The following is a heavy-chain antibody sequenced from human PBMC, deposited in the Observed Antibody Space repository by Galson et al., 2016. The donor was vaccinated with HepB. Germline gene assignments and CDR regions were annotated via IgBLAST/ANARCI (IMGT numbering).Heavy chain of an antibody. Sequence: ATLSLTCTVSGVSISSRSHYWGWIRQSPGKGLEWIGTVHNSGTTYFKPTLESRVAISIDTSKNQFSLWLRSVTAADTAVYYCARRPAYCTDGVCYNFYFDSWGQGTRVTVSS. V-gene: IGHV4-39*01. J-gene: IGHJ4*02. D-gene: IGHD2-8*01. CDR3: ARRPAYCTDGVCYNFYFDS. CDR1: GVSISSRSHY. CDR2: VHNSGTT.